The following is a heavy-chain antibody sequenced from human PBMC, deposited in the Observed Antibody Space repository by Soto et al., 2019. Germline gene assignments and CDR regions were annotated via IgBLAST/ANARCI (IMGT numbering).Heavy chain of an antibody. J-gene: IGHJ4*02. CDR1: GFTFSSYS. D-gene: IGHD4-4*01. Sequence: PGGSLRLSCAASGFTFSSYSIHWVRQAPGKGLQWVAVISYDGTNKYYTDSVKGRFTIPRDNSRNTLYLQMNSLRGEDTAVYYCARDRATASYYFDYWGQGALVTVSS. CDR3: ARDRATASYYFDY. V-gene: IGHV3-30-3*01. CDR2: ISYDGTNK.